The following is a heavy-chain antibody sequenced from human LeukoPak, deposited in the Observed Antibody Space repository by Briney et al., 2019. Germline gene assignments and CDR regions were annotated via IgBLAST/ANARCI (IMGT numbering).Heavy chain of an antibody. CDR3: ARADYGDYGDYYYGMDV. Sequence: ASVKVSCKASGYTFTSYYMHWVRQAPGQGLEWMGWISAYNGNTNYAQKLQGRVTMTTDTSTSTAYMELRSLRSDDTAVYYCARADYGDYGDYYYGMDVWGQGTTVTVSS. J-gene: IGHJ6*02. CDR2: ISAYNGNT. CDR1: GYTFTSYY. D-gene: IGHD4-17*01. V-gene: IGHV1-18*04.